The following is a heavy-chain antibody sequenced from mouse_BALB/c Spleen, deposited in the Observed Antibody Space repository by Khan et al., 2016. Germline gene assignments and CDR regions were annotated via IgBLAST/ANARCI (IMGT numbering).Heavy chain of an antibody. J-gene: IGHJ3*01. V-gene: IGHV1-9*01. D-gene: IGHD3-1*01. CDR3: GREGIGSLFVY. CDR1: GYTFNSCW. Sequence: QVQLQQSGAELMKPGASVKISCKATGYTFNSCWIEWVKQRPGHGLEWIGEILSGTDTTDYNETFKDRAAFPADTSSNTAYMQLSSLTSEDSAVYNCGREGIGSLFVYWGQGTRVTVSA. CDR2: ILSGTDTT.